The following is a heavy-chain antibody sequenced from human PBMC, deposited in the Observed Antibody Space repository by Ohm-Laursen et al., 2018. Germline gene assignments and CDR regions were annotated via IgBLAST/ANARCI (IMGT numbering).Heavy chain of an antibody. CDR1: GSTFSSYW. J-gene: IGHJ6*02. Sequence: SLRLSCTASGSTFSSYWMHWVRQAPGTGLVWVSRINSDGSSTSYADSVKGRFTISRDNAKNTLYLQMNSLRAEDTAVYYCARAVAAAEDYYCYGMDVWGQGTTVTVSS. D-gene: IGHD6-13*01. V-gene: IGHV3-74*01. CDR2: INSDGSST. CDR3: ARAVAAAEDYYCYGMDV.